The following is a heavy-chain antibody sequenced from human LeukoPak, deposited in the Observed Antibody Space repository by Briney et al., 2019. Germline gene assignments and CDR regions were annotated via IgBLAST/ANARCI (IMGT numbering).Heavy chain of an antibody. CDR3: ARDGTEGHNLDY. D-gene: IGHD1/OR15-1a*01. CDR2: IYLGDSDT. Sequence: GESLKISCKGSGDSFTTYWIGWVRQMPGKGLEWMGIIYLGDSDTSYSPSFQGQVTFSADKSMSTAYLQWSSLKASDAAIYYCARDGTEGHNLDYWGQGTLLTVSS. V-gene: IGHV5-51*01. CDR1: GDSFTTYW. J-gene: IGHJ4*02.